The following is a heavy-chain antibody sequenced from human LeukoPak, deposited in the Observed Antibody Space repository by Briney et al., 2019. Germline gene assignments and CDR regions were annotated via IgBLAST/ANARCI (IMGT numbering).Heavy chain of an antibody. J-gene: IGHJ4*02. CDR2: ISYDGSNK. CDR3: AKGDSGYYTFFDY. V-gene: IGHV3-30*18. D-gene: IGHD3-22*01. Sequence: GGSLRLSCAASGFTFSTYGMHWVRQAPGKGLEGVAVISYDGSNKYYADSVKGRFTISRDNSKDTLYLQMNSLRAEDTAVYYCAKGDSGYYTFFDYWGQGTLVTVSS. CDR1: GFTFSTYG.